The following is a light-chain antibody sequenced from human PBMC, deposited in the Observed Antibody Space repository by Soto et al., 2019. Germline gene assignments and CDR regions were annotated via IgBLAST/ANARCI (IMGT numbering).Light chain of an antibody. Sequence: QSLLTQPPSASGSPGQSVTISCTGTSSDVGGYKYVSWYQQHPGKAPKLILYEVSKRPSGVPDRFSGSKSGNTASLTVSGLQAEDEADYYCNSDAGSIYAVGNGTKVTV. CDR2: EVS. J-gene: IGLJ1*01. CDR3: NSDAGSIYA. CDR1: SSDVGGYKY. V-gene: IGLV2-8*01.